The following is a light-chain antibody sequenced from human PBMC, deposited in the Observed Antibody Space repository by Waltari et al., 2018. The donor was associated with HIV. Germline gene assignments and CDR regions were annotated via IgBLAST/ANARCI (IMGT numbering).Light chain of an antibody. CDR3: QTTDTNGVVV. Sequence: SSALTQTPSVSVSPGQTATITCSGEAFPSRYAHWYHQRAGQAPFLVIYQDHKRPSGTPDRFSGSSSGTVLTLTISGVQTEDEGDYYCQTTDTNGVVVFGGGTKVTVL. CDR2: QDH. J-gene: IGLJ2*01. V-gene: IGLV3-25*03. CDR1: AFPSRY.